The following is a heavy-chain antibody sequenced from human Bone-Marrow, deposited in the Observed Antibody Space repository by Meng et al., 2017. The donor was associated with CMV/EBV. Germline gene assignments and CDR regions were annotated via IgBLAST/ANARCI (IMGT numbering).Heavy chain of an antibody. CDR3: ARDLAVGRIWFDP. CDR2: IWYHGRDM. D-gene: IGHD6-19*01. CDR1: GFIFSSFG. V-gene: IGHV3-33*01. Sequence: GESLMISCAASGFIFSSFGMHWVRQAPGKGLEWVAVIWYHGRDMYYADSVKGRFTISRDDSKSTLYLQMNSLRVEDTAVYYCARDLAVGRIWFDPWGQGTQVTVSS. J-gene: IGHJ5*02.